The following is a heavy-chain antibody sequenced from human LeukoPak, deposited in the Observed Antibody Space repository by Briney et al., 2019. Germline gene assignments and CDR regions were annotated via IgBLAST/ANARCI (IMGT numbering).Heavy chain of an antibody. CDR1: GASINNNF. CDR2: IYSGGSA. CDR3: ARHRDYYDT. J-gene: IGHJ4*01. V-gene: IGHV4-59*08. Sequence: PSETLSLTCTVFGASINNNFWTWIRQPPGKGLEWIGYIYSGGSANYNPSLKSRVIISGDTSKNQISLNLTSVTAADTAVYFCARHRDYYDTWGHGTLVTVSS. D-gene: IGHD3-22*01.